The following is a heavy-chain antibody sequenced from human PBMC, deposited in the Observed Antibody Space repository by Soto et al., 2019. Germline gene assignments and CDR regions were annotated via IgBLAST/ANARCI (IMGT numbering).Heavy chain of an antibody. CDR2: IRYDGRIT. V-gene: IGHV3-74*01. D-gene: IGHD3-16*01. CDR1: GFTFSSYW. J-gene: IGHJ6*02. CDR3: ARVLRGGYGMDV. Sequence: EVQLVESGGGLVQPGGSLRLSCASSGFTFSSYWMPCVRQAPGKGLVWVSRIRYDGRITNYADSVKGRSTISRDDAKNTVDLQMNSLIAEDTEVYYCARVLRGGYGMDVWGQGTTVTVS.